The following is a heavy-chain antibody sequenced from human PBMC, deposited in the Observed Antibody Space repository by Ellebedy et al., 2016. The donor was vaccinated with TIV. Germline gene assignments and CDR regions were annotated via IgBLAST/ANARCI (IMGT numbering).Heavy chain of an antibody. J-gene: IGHJ4*02. V-gene: IGHV3-15*01. Sequence: GESLKISXAASGFTFNSGWMGWVRQAPGKGLEWVGRIKSKTDGGTTDFAAPVKGRCAISRDEYRSTAYLQIHGLQTEDTAVYYCTTDRGITARPLFDHWGQGILVTVSS. CDR3: TTDRGITARPLFDH. CDR2: IKSKTDGGTT. CDR1: GFTFNSGW. D-gene: IGHD6-6*01.